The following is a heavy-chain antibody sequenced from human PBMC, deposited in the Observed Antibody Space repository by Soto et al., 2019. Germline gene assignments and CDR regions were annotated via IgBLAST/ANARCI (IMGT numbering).Heavy chain of an antibody. Sequence: QVQLVQSGAEVRKPGASVKVSCKASGYTFTSYDINWVRQAPGQGLEWMGWMNPNSGNTGYVLKFQGRVTMTRDTSISTAYMELSGLRSEDTDVYYCTRGFKLQLPTYWGQGTLVTVSS. CDR2: MNPNSGNT. CDR3: TRGFKLQLPTY. V-gene: IGHV1-8*01. D-gene: IGHD1-7*01. CDR1: GYTFTSYD. J-gene: IGHJ4*02.